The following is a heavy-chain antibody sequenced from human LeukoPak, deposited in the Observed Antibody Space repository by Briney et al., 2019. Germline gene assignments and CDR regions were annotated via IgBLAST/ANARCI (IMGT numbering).Heavy chain of an antibody. CDR3: AKEGRYYYYMDV. CDR1: GGTFSSYA. V-gene: IGHV1-69*13. CDR2: IIPIFGTA. Sequence: ASVKVSCKASGGTFSSYAISWVRQAPGQGLEWMGGIIPIFGTANYAQKFQGRVTITADESTSTAYMELRSLRSDDTAVYYCAKEGRYYYYMDVWGKGTTVTVSS. J-gene: IGHJ6*03.